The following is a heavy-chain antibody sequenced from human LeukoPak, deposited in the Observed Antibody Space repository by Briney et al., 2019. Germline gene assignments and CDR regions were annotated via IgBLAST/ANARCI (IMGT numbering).Heavy chain of an antibody. CDR3: VRDNWNEFDP. Sequence: ASVEVSCKASGYRFSSVGISWVRQAPGQGLEWIGWVSTYNSETNYAPKFQARVTMTKDTSTSTVFLEMWSLRADDTAVYYCVRDNWNEFDPWGQGTLVTVSS. V-gene: IGHV1-18*01. J-gene: IGHJ5*02. CDR1: GYRFSSVG. CDR2: VSTYNSET. D-gene: IGHD1-1*01.